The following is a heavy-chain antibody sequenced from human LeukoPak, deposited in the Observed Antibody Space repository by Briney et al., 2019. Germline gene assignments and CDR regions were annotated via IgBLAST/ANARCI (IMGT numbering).Heavy chain of an antibody. V-gene: IGHV5-51*01. J-gene: IGHJ4*02. CDR2: IYPGDSDT. CDR1: GFSFTSYW. CDR3: ALPSSLRY. Sequence: GESLKISCEGSGFSFTSYWIGWVRQLPGKGLEWMGIIYPGDSDTRYSPSFQGHVTISADKSISTAYLQWSSLKASDTAMYYCALPSSLRYWGQGTLVTVSS.